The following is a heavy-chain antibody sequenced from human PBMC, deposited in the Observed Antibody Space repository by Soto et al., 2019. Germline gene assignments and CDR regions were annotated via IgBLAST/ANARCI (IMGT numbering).Heavy chain of an antibody. CDR3: AISSIAASDY. Sequence: GASVKVSCKAAGYTFTSNDINWVRQATGQGLEWMGGIIPIFGTANYAQKFQGRVTITADESTSTAYMELSSLRSEDTAVYYCAISSIAASDYWGQGTLVTVSS. J-gene: IGHJ4*02. CDR2: IIPIFGTA. V-gene: IGHV1-69*13. CDR1: GYTFTSND. D-gene: IGHD6-6*01.